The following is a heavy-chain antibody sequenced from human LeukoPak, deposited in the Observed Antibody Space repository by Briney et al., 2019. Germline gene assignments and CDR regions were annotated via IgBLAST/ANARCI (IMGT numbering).Heavy chain of an antibody. CDR1: GYNFPDYW. V-gene: IGHV5-51*01. Sequence: GESLKISCKGSGYNFPDYWIDWVRQMPGKGLEWVGHIYPLDSDTTYSPSFQGQVTISVDKSTSTAYLQWRSLKASDTAMYYCARRFVVRATGEYHYYGMDVWGQGTTVTVSS. D-gene: IGHD3-10*01. CDR3: ARRFVVRATGEYHYYGMDV. CDR2: IYPLDSDT. J-gene: IGHJ6*02.